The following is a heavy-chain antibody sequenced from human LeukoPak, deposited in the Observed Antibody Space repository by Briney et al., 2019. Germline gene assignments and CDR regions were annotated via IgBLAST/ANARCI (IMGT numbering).Heavy chain of an antibody. CDR2: INRSGST. CDR1: GGSFSGYY. Sequence: SEALSLTCVVYGGSFSGYYWSWIRQPPGKGLEWIGEINRSGSTNYNPSLKSRVTISVDTSKNQFSLRLSSVTAADTAVYYCARGLLYCSSTSCQSSRFDYWGQGTLVTVSS. D-gene: IGHD2-2*01. V-gene: IGHV4-34*01. J-gene: IGHJ4*02. CDR3: ARGLLYCSSTSCQSSRFDY.